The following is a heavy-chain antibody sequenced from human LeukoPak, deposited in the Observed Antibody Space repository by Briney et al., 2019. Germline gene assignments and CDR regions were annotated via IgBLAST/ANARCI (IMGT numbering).Heavy chain of an antibody. CDR3: ARGYYGSGSYYTGH. J-gene: IGHJ4*02. D-gene: IGHD3-10*01. V-gene: IGHV3-48*03. Sequence: GGSLRLSCAASGFTFSSYEMNWVRQAPGKGLEWISYMSSSGSTIYYADSVKGRFTISRDNAKNSLYLQMNSLRAEDTAVYYCARGYYGSGSYYTGHWGQGTLVTVSS. CDR1: GFTFSSYE. CDR2: MSSSGSTI.